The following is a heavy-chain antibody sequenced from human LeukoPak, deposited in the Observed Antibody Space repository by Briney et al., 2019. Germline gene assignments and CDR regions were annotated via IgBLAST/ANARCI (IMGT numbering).Heavy chain of an antibody. CDR1: GGSFSGYY. CDR2: INHSGST. Sequence: SETLSLTCAVYGGSFSGYYWSWIRQPPGKGLEWIGEINHSGSTNYNPSLKSRVTISVDTSKNQFSLKLSSVTAADTAVYYCARVRFRYCTNGVCYRGPYFAYWGQGTLVTVSS. J-gene: IGHJ4*02. V-gene: IGHV4-34*01. CDR3: ARVRFRYCTNGVCYRGPYFAY. D-gene: IGHD2-8*01.